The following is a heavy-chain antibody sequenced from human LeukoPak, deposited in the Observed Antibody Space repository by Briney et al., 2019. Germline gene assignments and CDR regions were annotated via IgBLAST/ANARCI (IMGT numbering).Heavy chain of an antibody. J-gene: IGHJ4*02. CDR2: LYSSGST. V-gene: IGHV4-4*07. D-gene: IGHD3-9*01. Sequence: PSETLSLTCTVSGGSISSYYWSWIRQPAGKGLEWIGRLYSSGSTNYNPALKSRVTMSVDTSKNQFSLKLSSVTAADTAVYYCARVGDILTGYFRFDYWGQGTLVTVSS. CDR1: GGSISSYY. CDR3: ARVGDILTGYFRFDY.